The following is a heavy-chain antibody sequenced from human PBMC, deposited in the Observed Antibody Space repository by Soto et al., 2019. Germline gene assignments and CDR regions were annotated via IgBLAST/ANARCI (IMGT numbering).Heavy chain of an antibody. CDR1: GFTVSSKY. CDR2: IYSGGST. Sequence: EVQLVETGGGLIQPGGSLRLSCAASGFTVSSKYMSWVHQAPGKGLEWVSVIYSGGSTYYADSVKGRFTVSRDNSKNMLYLQMNSLRAEDTAVYYCARDGGWYAGLDPWGQGTLVTVSS. V-gene: IGHV3-53*02. J-gene: IGHJ5*02. D-gene: IGHD6-19*01. CDR3: ARDGGWYAGLDP.